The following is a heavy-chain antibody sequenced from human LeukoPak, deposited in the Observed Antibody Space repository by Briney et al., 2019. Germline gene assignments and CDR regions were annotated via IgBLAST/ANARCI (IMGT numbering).Heavy chain of an antibody. CDR3: ARLAPEGESGGNSPYFDY. V-gene: IGHV4-34*01. CDR2: INHSGST. D-gene: IGHD4-23*01. J-gene: IGHJ4*02. CDR1: GGSFSGYY. Sequence: SETLSLTCAVYGGSFSGYYWSWIRQPPGKGLEWIGEINHSGSTNYNPSLKSRVTISVDTSKNQFSLKLSSVTAADTAVYYCARLAPEGESGGNSPYFDYWGQGTLVTVSS.